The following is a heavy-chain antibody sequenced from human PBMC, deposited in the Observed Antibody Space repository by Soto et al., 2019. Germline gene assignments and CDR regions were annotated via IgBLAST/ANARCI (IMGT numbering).Heavy chain of an antibody. V-gene: IGHV4-31*03. CDR1: GGSISSGGDY. Sequence: PSETLSLTSTVSGGSISSGGDYWSWIRQHPGKGLEWIGYIYYSGSTYYNPSLKSRVTISVDTSKNQFSLKLNSVTAADTAVYYCARDRYCSSTSCYSLGWFDPWGQGTLVTVSS. CDR3: ARDRYCSSTSCYSLGWFDP. D-gene: IGHD2-2*02. J-gene: IGHJ5*02. CDR2: IYYSGST.